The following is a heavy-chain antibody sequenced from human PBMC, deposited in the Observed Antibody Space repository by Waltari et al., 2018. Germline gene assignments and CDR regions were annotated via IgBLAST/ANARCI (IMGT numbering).Heavy chain of an antibody. CDR3: ARGRFCRGGSCHHYFDY. V-gene: IGHV3-21*01. J-gene: IGHJ4*02. CDR1: GFTFSSYS. CDR2: ISARISYI. D-gene: IGHD2-15*01. Sequence: EVQLVESGGGLVKPGGSLRISCAASGFTFSSYSMIWVRQAPGKGLGWVASISARISYIYYADSVKRRFTISRDNAKNALYLKMNSLRAEDTAVYYCARGRFCRGGSCHHYFDYWGQGTLVTVSS.